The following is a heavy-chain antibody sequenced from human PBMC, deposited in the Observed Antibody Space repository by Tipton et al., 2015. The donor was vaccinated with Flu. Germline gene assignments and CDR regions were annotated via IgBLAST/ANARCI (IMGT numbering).Heavy chain of an antibody. J-gene: IGHJ4*02. CDR3: ARGGGSPSY. CDR1: GGSISSHY. CDR2: IYFTGST. V-gene: IGHV4-59*11. Sequence: TLSLTCTVSGGSISSHYWSWIRQPPGKGLEWIGYIYFTGSTNYNPSLKSRVTISVDMSKNQFSLKLTSMTAADTAVYYCARGGGSPSYWGQGTLVTVSS. D-gene: IGHD2-15*01.